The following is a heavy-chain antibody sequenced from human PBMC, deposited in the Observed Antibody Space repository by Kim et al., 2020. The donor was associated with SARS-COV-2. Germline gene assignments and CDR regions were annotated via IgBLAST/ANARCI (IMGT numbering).Heavy chain of an antibody. CDR1: GFTFSSYS. J-gene: IGHJ6*02. CDR2: ISSSSSYI. Sequence: GGSLRLSCAASGFTFSSYSMNWVRQAPGKGLEWVSSISSSSSYIYYADSVKGRFTISRDNAKNSLYLQMNSLRAEDTAVYYCARVTYSGYDNYYYYYGMDVWGQGTTVTVSS. D-gene: IGHD5-12*01. V-gene: IGHV3-21*01. CDR3: ARVTYSGYDNYYYYYGMDV.